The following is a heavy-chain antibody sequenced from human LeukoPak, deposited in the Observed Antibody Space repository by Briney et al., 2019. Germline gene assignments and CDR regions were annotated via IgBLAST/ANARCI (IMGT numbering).Heavy chain of an antibody. D-gene: IGHD6-19*01. V-gene: IGHV3-7*03. CDR2: IIQDGSEK. CDR1: GFTFSSYA. Sequence: GGSLRLSCAASGFTFSSYAMSWVRQAPGKGLEWVANIIQDGSEKYYVDSVKGRFTISRDNAKNSLYLQMSSLRAEDTAVYYCAREGGWYIDYWGQGTLVTVSS. J-gene: IGHJ4*02. CDR3: AREGGWYIDY.